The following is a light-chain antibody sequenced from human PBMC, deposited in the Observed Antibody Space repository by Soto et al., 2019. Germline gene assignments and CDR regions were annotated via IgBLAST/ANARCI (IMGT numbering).Light chain of an antibody. Sequence: DVVMTQTPLSSPVTLGQPASLPCSPSQSLAHSDGNTYLSWLQQRPGQPPRLLIYKVSNRLSGVPDRFSGSGAETDFTLKISRVEAEDVGLYYCMQATHFPRTFGQGTKVDIK. CDR2: KVS. J-gene: IGKJ1*01. CDR1: QSLAHSDGNTY. CDR3: MQATHFPRT. V-gene: IGKV2-24*01.